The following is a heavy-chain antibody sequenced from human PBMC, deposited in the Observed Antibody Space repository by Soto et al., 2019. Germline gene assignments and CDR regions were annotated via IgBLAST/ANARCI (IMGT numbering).Heavy chain of an antibody. CDR2: MNPNSGNT. CDR3: ASDSSGWYSAFDI. Sequence: ASVKVSCKASGYTFTSYDINWVRLATGQGLEWMGWMNPNSGNTGYAQKFQGRVTMTRNTSISTAYMELSSLRSEDTAVYYCASDSSGWYSAFDIWGQGTVVTVSS. D-gene: IGHD6-19*01. J-gene: IGHJ3*02. V-gene: IGHV1-8*01. CDR1: GYTFTSYD.